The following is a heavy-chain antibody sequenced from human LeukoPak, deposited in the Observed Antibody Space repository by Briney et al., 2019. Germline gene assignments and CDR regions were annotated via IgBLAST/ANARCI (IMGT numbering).Heavy chain of an antibody. D-gene: IGHD2-15*01. J-gene: IGHJ4*02. CDR3: ARLGYCSGGSCYKGCVGY. Sequence: PSETLSPTCTVSGYSISSGYYWGWIRQPPGKGLEWIGSIYHSGSTYYNPSLKSRVTISVDTSKNQFSLKLSSVTAADTAVYYCARLGYCSGGSCYKGCVGYWGQGTLVTVSS. V-gene: IGHV4-38-2*02. CDR1: GYSISSGYY. CDR2: IYHSGST.